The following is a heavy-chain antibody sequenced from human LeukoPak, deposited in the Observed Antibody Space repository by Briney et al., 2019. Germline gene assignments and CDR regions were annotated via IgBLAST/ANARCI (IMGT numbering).Heavy chain of an antibody. Sequence: GGSLRLSCAASGFTFTNDAMNWVRQAPGKGLEWVSVISTSGGTTFYADSVKGRFTISRDNSKNTLCLQMNSLRAEDTAVYYCAKDKATVTWFDYWGQGTLVTVSS. J-gene: IGHJ4*02. CDR3: AKDKATVTWFDY. CDR2: ISTSGGTT. D-gene: IGHD4-17*01. CDR1: GFTFTNDA. V-gene: IGHV3-23*01.